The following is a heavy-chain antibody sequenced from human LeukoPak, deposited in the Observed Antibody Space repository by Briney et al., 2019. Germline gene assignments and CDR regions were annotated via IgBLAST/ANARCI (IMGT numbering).Heavy chain of an antibody. J-gene: IGHJ5*02. CDR3: AREAYCGGDCSFFDP. CDR1: GGSISTYY. CDR2: IYYSGST. D-gene: IGHD2-21*02. Sequence: SETLSLTCTVSGGSISTYYWNWFRQPPGKGPEWIGYIYYSGSTNYKPSLRSRVTMSVDTSKNQFSLKLSSVTAADTAVYYCAREAYCGGDCSFFDPWGQGTLVTVSS. V-gene: IGHV4-59*12.